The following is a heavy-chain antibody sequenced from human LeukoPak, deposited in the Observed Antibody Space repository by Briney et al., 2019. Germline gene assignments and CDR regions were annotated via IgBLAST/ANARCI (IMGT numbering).Heavy chain of an antibody. CDR3: ATDGRSSGWYGFDY. Sequence: GGSLRLSCAASGVTFRTYSMNWVRQAPGKGLEWVSSITSPVGRIYYADSLKGRITISRDNARSSLYLQMNSLRAEDTAVYYCATDGRSSGWYGFDYWGLGTLVTVSS. V-gene: IGHV3-21*01. CDR2: ITSPVGRI. CDR1: GVTFRTYS. D-gene: IGHD6-19*01. J-gene: IGHJ4*02.